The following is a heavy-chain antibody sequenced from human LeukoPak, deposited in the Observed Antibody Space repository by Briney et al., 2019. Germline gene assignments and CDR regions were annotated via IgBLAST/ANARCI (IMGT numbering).Heavy chain of an antibody. CDR2: IKQDGSEK. Sequence: GGSLRLSCAASGFTFSSYWMSWVRQAPGKGLKWVANIKQDGSEKYYVDSVKGRFTISRDNAKNSLYLQMNSLRAEDTAVYYCARDRWDVSSSWYDYWGQGTLVTVSS. CDR1: GFTFSSYW. CDR3: ARDRWDVSSSWYDY. D-gene: IGHD6-13*01. V-gene: IGHV3-7*01. J-gene: IGHJ4*02.